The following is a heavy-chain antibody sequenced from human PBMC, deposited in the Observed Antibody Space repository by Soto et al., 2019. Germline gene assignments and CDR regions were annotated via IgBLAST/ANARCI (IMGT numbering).Heavy chain of an antibody. J-gene: IGHJ4*02. Sequence: QVQLVESGGGVVQPGRSLRLSCAASGFAFNNYGMHWVRQAPGKGLEWVARIWHDGSNKSYADSVKGRFTISRDNSKDALNLQMNSLRVEDTAVYYCTRAAIRGELLEYWGQGTQVTVSS. CDR1: GFAFNNYG. V-gene: IGHV3-33*01. CDR2: IWHDGSNK. CDR3: TRAAIRGELLEY. D-gene: IGHD1-26*01.